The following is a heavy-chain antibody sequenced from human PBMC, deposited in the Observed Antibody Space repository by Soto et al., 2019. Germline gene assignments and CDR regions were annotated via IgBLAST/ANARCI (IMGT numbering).Heavy chain of an antibody. V-gene: IGHV3-7*03. CDR2: IKQDGSEQ. D-gene: IGHD6-13*01. Sequence: GWSLRLSCVATGIVLNDHWLSWVRQAPGRGLEWLANIKQDGSEQYYVDSVKGRFTISRDHAKNSVFLQMNSLRADDTAVYYCSTLSSTWHTGADYWGPVTLVTVSS. CDR3: STLSSTWHTGADY. J-gene: IGHJ4*02. CDR1: GIVLNDHW.